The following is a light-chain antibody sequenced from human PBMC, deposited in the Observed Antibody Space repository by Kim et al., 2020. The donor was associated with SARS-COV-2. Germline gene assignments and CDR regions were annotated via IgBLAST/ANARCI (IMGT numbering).Light chain of an antibody. V-gene: IGKV1-5*03. Sequence: YGGARVTIKCQASQSISSWLAWYQQKPGKAPKLLIYKASSLESGVPTRFSGSGSGTEFTLTISSLQPDDFAAYYCQQYNSYPLTFGGGTKVDIK. CDR3: QQYNSYPLT. CDR1: QSISSW. CDR2: KAS. J-gene: IGKJ4*01.